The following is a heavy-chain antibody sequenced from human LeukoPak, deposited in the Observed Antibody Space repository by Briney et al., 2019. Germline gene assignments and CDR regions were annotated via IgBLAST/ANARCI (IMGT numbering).Heavy chain of an antibody. D-gene: IGHD1-1*01. Sequence: SETLSLTCAVSGGSITSDNWWTWVRQPPGKGLEWIGAIYHSGSTDYNPSLKSRVTISVDKSKNQFSLRLNSVTAADTAVYYCARCSRGTSVGMDVWGQGTTVTVSS. J-gene: IGHJ6*02. CDR2: IYHSGST. V-gene: IGHV4-4*02. CDR3: ARCSRGTSVGMDV. CDR1: GGSITSDNW.